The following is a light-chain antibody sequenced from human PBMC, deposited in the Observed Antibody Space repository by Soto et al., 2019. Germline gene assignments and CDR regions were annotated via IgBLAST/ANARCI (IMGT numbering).Light chain of an antibody. V-gene: IGKV3-20*01. CDR2: GAS. Sequence: EVVMTQSPATLSVSPGERVALSCRASQSVRSNLAWYQQKPGQSPRLLIYGASSRAIGIPDRFSGSGSGTDFTLTISRLDPEEFAVYVCQQYGSSPRTFGQGTKVDIK. CDR1: QSVRSN. J-gene: IGKJ1*01. CDR3: QQYGSSPRT.